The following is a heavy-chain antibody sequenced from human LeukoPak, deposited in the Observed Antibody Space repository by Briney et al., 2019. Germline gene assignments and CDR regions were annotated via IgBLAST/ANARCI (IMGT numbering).Heavy chain of an antibody. V-gene: IGHV3-73*01. Sequence: GGSLRLSCAASGFTFSGYAMHWVRQASGKGLEWVGRIRSKANSYATAYAASVKGRFTISRDDSKNTAYLQMNSLKTEDTAVYYCTRLQGYCSSTSCPHYYYYYGMDVWGQGTTVTVSS. CDR2: IRSKANSYAT. D-gene: IGHD2-2*01. CDR3: TRLQGYCSSTSCPHYYYYYGMDV. CDR1: GFTFSGYA. J-gene: IGHJ6*02.